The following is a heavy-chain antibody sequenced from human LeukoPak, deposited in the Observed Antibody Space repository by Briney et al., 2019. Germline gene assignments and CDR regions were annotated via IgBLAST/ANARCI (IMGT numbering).Heavy chain of an antibody. CDR1: GYSISSGYY. CDR3: ARGHYDILTGYLQNLIDY. D-gene: IGHD3-9*01. Sequence: PSETLSLTCTVSGYSISSGYYWGWIRQPPGKGLEWIGSIYHSGSTYYNPSLKSRVTISVDTSKNQFSLKLSSVTAADTAVYYCARGHYDILTGYLQNLIDYWGQGTLVTVSS. V-gene: IGHV4-38-2*02. J-gene: IGHJ4*02. CDR2: IYHSGST.